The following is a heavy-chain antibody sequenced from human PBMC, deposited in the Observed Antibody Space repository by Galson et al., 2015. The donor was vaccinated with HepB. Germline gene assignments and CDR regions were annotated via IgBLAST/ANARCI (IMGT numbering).Heavy chain of an antibody. CDR2: ISHDGRNA. V-gene: IGHV3-30*04. CDR1: GFAFNSYA. D-gene: IGHD2-8*02. CDR3: ARIPQITGIGGVPEPSTDV. J-gene: IGHJ3*01. Sequence: SLRLSCAASGFAFNSYAMHWVRQAPGKGLEWLAVISHDGRNAHNADSVRGRFIISRDNSKDTLYLQMYSLRREDTAAYFCARIPQITGIGGVPEPSTDVWGQGTMVTVSS.